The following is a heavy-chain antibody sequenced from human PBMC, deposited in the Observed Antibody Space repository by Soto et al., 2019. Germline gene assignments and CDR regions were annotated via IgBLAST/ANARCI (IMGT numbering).Heavy chain of an antibody. J-gene: IGHJ4*02. Sequence: QVQLQQWGAGLLKPSETLSLTCAVYGGSFRGYYWSWIRQPPGKGLELIGEINHSGRTNYNPSLKSRVTISVDTSKNQFSLKVNSVTAADTAVYYCARHGDYSGLAYWGQGILVTVSS. V-gene: IGHV4-34*01. CDR2: INHSGRT. CDR3: ARHGDYSGLAY. D-gene: IGHD4-17*01. CDR1: GGSFRGYY.